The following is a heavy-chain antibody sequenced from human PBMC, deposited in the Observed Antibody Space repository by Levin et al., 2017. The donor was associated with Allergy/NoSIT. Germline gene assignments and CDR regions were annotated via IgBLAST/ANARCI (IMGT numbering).Heavy chain of an antibody. CDR3: ARVDTMVRGVSDY. V-gene: IGHV3-20*04. Sequence: ETLSLTCAASGFTFDDYGMSWVRQAPGKGLEWVSGINWNGGSTGYADSVKGRFTISRDNAKNSLYLQMNSLRAEDTALYYCARVDTMVRGVSDYWGQGTLVTVSS. CDR2: INWNGGST. CDR1: GFTFDDYG. J-gene: IGHJ4*02. D-gene: IGHD3-10*01.